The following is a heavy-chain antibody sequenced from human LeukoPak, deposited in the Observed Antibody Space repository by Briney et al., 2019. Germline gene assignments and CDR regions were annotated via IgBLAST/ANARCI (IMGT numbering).Heavy chain of an antibody. Sequence: GGSLRLSCAASGFIFSRNNMNWFRQAPGKGLDGVSYISSSGTTIYYADSVKGRFTISRDNAKNSLYLQMNSLRDEDTAVYYCACARTGGAYLDYWGQGTLVTVSS. CDR3: ACARTGGAYLDY. J-gene: IGHJ4*02. CDR1: GFIFSRNN. V-gene: IGHV3-48*02. D-gene: IGHD1-1*01. CDR2: ISSSGTTI.